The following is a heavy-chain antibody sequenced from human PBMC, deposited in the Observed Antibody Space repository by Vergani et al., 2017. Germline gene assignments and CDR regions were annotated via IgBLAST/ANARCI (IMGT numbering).Heavy chain of an antibody. J-gene: IGHJ3*02. V-gene: IGHV4-59*01. CDR1: GGSISSYY. Sequence: VQLQESGPGLVKPSETLSLTCTVSGGSISSYYWSWIRQPPGKGLEWIGYIYYSGSTNYNPSLKSRVTISVDTSKNQFSLKLSSVTAADTAVYYCARGSGWYGNAFDIWGQGTMVTVSS. CDR2: IYYSGST. CDR3: ARGSGWYGNAFDI. D-gene: IGHD6-19*01.